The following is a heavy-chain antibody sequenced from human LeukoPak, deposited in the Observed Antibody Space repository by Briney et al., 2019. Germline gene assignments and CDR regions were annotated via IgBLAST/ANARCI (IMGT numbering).Heavy chain of an antibody. CDR1: GGSINTLY. D-gene: IGHD3-10*01. CDR2: VSYSGAT. Sequence: SETLSLTCTVSGGSINTLYWSWIRQPPGKGLEWIGYVSYSGATVYSPSLKSRVNILLDTSKKEFSLKLSSVTTADTAVYYCARTLRGDYYGSASLDNWGQGTLVTVSS. CDR3: ARTLRGDYYGSASLDN. V-gene: IGHV4-59*11. J-gene: IGHJ4*02.